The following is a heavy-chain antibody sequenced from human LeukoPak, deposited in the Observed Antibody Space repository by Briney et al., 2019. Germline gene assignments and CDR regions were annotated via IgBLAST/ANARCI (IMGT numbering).Heavy chain of an antibody. Sequence: SVKVSCKASGGTSSSYAISWVRQAPGQGLEWMGGIIPIFGTANYAQKFQGRVTITADKSTSTAYMELSSLRSEDTAVYYCAREVYGSGSYYLDYWGQGTLVTVSS. J-gene: IGHJ4*02. V-gene: IGHV1-69*06. D-gene: IGHD3-10*01. CDR2: IIPIFGTA. CDR3: AREVYGSGSYYLDY. CDR1: GGTSSSYA.